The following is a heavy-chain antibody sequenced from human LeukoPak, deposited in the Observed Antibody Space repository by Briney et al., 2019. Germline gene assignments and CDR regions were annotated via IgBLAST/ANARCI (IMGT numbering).Heavy chain of an antibody. CDR3: ARGYRGSIVQAFDI. CDR2: IYYSGST. V-gene: IGHV4-39*01. Sequence: SETLSLTCTVSGGSISSSSYYWGWIRQPPGKGLEWIGSIYYSGSTYYNPSLKSRITISVDTSKNQFSLKLSSVTAADTAVYYCARGYRGSIVQAFDIWGQGTMVTVSS. CDR1: GGSISSSSYY. J-gene: IGHJ3*02. D-gene: IGHD1-26*01.